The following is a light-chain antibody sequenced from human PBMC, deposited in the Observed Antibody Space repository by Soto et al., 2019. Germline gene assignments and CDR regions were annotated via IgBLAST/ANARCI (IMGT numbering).Light chain of an antibody. CDR3: SSYTSSSTPYV. V-gene: IGLV2-14*01. Sequence: QSALTQPASVSGSPGQSITISCTGTSSDVGGYNYVSWYQQHPGKAPKLMIYDVSNRPSGVSNRFSGSKSGNTASLTISGLQDEDEADYYCSSYTSSSTPYVFGTGTKLTV. CDR2: DVS. J-gene: IGLJ1*01. CDR1: SSDVGGYNY.